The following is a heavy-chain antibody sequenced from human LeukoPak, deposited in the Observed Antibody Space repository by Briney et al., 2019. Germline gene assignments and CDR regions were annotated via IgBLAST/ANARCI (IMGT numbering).Heavy chain of an antibody. Sequence: GGSLRLSCAASGFTFSSYAMSWVRQAPGKGLKWVSAISGSGGSTYYADSVKGRFTISRDNSKNTLYLQMNSLRAEDTAVYYCAKDGSSLTTVTLTFDYWGQGTLVTVSS. D-gene: IGHD4-17*01. V-gene: IGHV3-23*01. J-gene: IGHJ4*02. CDR2: ISGSGGST. CDR1: GFTFSSYA. CDR3: AKDGSSLTTVTLTFDY.